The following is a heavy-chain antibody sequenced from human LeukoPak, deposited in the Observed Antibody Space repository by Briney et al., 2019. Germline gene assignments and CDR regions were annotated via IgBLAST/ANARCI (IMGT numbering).Heavy chain of an antibody. Sequence: SETLSLTGTVSGGSISSGDYYWSWIRQPPGKGLEWIAYMYYSRSTYYNPSLKSRVTMSADTSNNQLSLKLSSVTAADTAVYYCARPYYYDSRIDPWGQGILVTVSS. D-gene: IGHD3-22*01. J-gene: IGHJ5*02. CDR3: ARPYYYDSRIDP. V-gene: IGHV4-30-4*01. CDR2: MYYSRST. CDR1: GGSISSGDYY.